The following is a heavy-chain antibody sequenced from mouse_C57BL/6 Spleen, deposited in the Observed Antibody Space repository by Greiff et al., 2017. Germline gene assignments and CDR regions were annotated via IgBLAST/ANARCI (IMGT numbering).Heavy chain of an antibody. CDR1: GFTFSDYY. J-gene: IGHJ1*03. CDR2: INYDGSST. V-gene: IGHV5-16*01. Sequence: EVKLVESEGGLVQPGSSMKLSCTASGFTFSDYYMAWVRQVPEKGLEWVANINYDGSSTYYLDSLKSRFIISRDNAKNILYLQMSSLKSEDTATYYCARVYYDYEGSYWYFDVWGTGTTVTVSS. CDR3: ARVYYDYEGSYWYFDV. D-gene: IGHD2-4*01.